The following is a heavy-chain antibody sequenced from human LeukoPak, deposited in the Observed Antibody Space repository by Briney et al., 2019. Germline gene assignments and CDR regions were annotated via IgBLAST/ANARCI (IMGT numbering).Heavy chain of an antibody. CDR3: ARATNGRFDI. J-gene: IGHJ3*02. CDR1: GFTFSSYS. CDR2: ISSSTSYI. V-gene: IGHV3-21*01. D-gene: IGHD2-8*01. Sequence: SGGSLRLSCGVSGFTFSSYSMNWARQAPGKGLEWVSFISSSTSYISYADSVKGRFTISRDNAKSSLWLQMNSLRAEDTAVYYCARATNGRFDIWGQGTMVTVSS.